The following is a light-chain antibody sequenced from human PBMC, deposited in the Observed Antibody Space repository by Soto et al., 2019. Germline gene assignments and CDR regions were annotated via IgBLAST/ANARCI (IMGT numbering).Light chain of an antibody. CDR1: QSISTW. V-gene: IGKV1-5*03. Sequence: DIQMTQSPSTLSASLGDRVTITCRASQSISTWLAWYQQKPGKAPKLLIYKASNLESGVPSRFSGSGSGTAFTLTISSLQPDDFATYYCQQYVSYCTFGHGTKVEIK. J-gene: IGKJ1*01. CDR2: KAS. CDR3: QQYVSYCT.